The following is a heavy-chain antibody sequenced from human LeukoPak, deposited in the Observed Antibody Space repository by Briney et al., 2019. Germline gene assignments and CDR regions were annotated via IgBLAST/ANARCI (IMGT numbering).Heavy chain of an antibody. Sequence: SETLSLTCAVYGGSFSGYYWSWIRQPPGKGLEWIGEINHSGSTNYNPSLKSRVTISVDTSKNQFSLKLSSVTAADTAVYYCARGSIQLWFNYFDYWGQGTLVTVSS. CDR1: GGSFSGYY. V-gene: IGHV4-34*01. CDR2: INHSGST. J-gene: IGHJ4*02. D-gene: IGHD5-18*01. CDR3: ARGSIQLWFNYFDY.